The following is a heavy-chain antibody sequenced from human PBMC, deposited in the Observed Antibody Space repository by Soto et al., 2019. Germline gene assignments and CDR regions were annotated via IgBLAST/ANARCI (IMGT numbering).Heavy chain of an antibody. CDR1: GGSISSYY. Sequence: SETLSLTCTVSGGSISSYYWSWIRQPPGKGLEWIGYIYYSGSTNYNPSLKSRVTISVDTSKNQFSLKLSSVTAADTAVYYCARAAIRGYGSGRDWFDPWGQRTLVTVSS. V-gene: IGHV4-59*01. J-gene: IGHJ5*02. D-gene: IGHD3-10*01. CDR3: ARAAIRGYGSGRDWFDP. CDR2: IYYSGST.